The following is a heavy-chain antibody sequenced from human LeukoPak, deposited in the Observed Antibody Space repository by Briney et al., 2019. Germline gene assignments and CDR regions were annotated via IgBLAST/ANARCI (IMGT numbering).Heavy chain of an antibody. Sequence: ASVKVSCKASGYTFTGYYMHWVRQAPGQGLEWMGRINPNSGGTNYAQKFQGRVTVTRDTSISTAYMELSRLRSDDTAVYYCASLAGNWNPIDYWGQGTLVTVSS. CDR2: INPNSGGT. V-gene: IGHV1-2*06. J-gene: IGHJ4*02. CDR1: GYTFTGYY. D-gene: IGHD1-20*01. CDR3: ASLAGNWNPIDY.